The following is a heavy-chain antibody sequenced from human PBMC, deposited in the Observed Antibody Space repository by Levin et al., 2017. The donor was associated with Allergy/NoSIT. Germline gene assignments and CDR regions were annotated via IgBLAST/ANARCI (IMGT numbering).Heavy chain of an antibody. V-gene: IGHV4-34*01. CDR2: INHSGST. CDR1: GGSFSGYY. CDR3: ARQQWLGWFDP. Sequence: PSETLSLTCAVYGGSFSGYYWSWIRQPPGKGLEWIGEINHSGSTNYNPSLKSQVTISVDTSKNQFSLKLSSVTAADTAVYYCARQQWLGWFDPWGQGTLVTVSS. D-gene: IGHD6-19*01. J-gene: IGHJ5*02.